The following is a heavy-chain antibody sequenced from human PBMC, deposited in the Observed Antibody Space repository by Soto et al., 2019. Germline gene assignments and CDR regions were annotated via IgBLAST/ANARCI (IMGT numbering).Heavy chain of an antibody. CDR1: GYTFTNYD. V-gene: IGHV1-8*01. Sequence: QVHLVQSGAEVKQPGASVKVSCRTSGYTFTNYDISWVRQATGQGLEWMGWMNPESANTGYAQKFQGRVTLTRDTSISTAYMELNSLTSEDTATYYCARAIRDQLLSDYWGQGSLVIVSS. CDR2: MNPESANT. J-gene: IGHJ4*02. D-gene: IGHD1-26*01. CDR3: ARAIRDQLLSDY.